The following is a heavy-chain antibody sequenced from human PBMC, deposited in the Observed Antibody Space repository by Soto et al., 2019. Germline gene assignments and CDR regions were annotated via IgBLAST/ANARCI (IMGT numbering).Heavy chain of an antibody. D-gene: IGHD1-26*01. J-gene: IGHJ5*01. CDR1: GDSVSSKSAT. Sequence: SQTLSLTCXISGDSVSSKSATWNWIRQSPSRGLEWLGRTYYRSKWSTDYAVSVNNRITINPDTSKNQFSLQLNSVTPEDTAMYYCTRALSGSYDSWGQGTLVTVSS. V-gene: IGHV6-1*01. CDR3: TRALSGSYDS. CDR2: TYYRSKWST.